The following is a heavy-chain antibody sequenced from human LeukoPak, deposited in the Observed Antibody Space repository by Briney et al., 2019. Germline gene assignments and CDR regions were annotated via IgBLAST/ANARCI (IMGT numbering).Heavy chain of an antibody. CDR1: GGSFSGYY. V-gene: IGHV4-34*01. CDR3: ARLGDSGSWSYYFDY. CDR2: INHSGST. Sequence: SETLSLTCAVYGGSFSGYYWSWIRQPPGKGLEWIGEINHSGSTNYNPSLKSRVTISVDTSKNQFSLKLSSVTAADTAVYYCARLGDSGSWSYYFDYWGQGTLVTVSS. D-gene: IGHD1-26*01. J-gene: IGHJ4*02.